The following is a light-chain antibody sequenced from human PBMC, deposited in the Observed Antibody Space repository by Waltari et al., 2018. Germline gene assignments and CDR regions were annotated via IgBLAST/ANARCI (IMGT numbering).Light chain of an antibody. CDR3: QQYNNWPPWT. Sequence: EIVMTQSPATLSVSPGERATLSCRASQSVRNNLVWYQQKPGQAPRLLIYGASTRVTGIPARFSGSWSGTEFTLTISILQSEDFAVYYCQQYNNWPPWTFGQGTKVEIK. CDR2: GAS. CDR1: QSVRNN. V-gene: IGKV3-15*01. J-gene: IGKJ1*01.